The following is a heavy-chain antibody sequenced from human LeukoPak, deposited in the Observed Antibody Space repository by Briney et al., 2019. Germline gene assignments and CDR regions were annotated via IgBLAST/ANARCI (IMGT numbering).Heavy chain of an antibody. J-gene: IGHJ6*03. V-gene: IGHV4-59*12. CDR3: ARVRCSGGSCPYYYYYYYMDV. CDR1: GGSISSYY. CDR2: IYYSGST. D-gene: IGHD2-15*01. Sequence: SETLSHTCTVSGGSISSYYWSWLRQPPGKGLEWIGYIYYSGSTNYNPSLKSRVTISVDKSKNQFSLKLSSVTAADTAVYYCARVRCSGGSCPYYYYYYYMDVWGKGTTVTVSS.